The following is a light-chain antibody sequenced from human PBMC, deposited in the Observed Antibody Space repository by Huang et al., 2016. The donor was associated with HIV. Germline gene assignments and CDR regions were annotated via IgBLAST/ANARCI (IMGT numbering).Light chain of an antibody. CDR1: QSISSW. V-gene: IGKV1-5*01. J-gene: IGKJ2*01. CDR3: QQYNSFPYT. CDR2: DAS. Sequence: DIQMTQSPSTLSASVGYRVTITCRASQSISSWLAWYQQKPGKDPKLLIYDASNLETGVPSRFSGSGSGTEFTLTISSLQPDNIATYYCQQYNSFPYTFGQGTKLEI.